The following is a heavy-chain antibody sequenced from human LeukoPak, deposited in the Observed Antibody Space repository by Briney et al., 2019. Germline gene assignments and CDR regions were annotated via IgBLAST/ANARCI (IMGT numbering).Heavy chain of an antibody. V-gene: IGHV4-39*01. CDR1: GGSISSSSYY. J-gene: IGHJ6*02. D-gene: IGHD2-2*02. CDR2: IYYSGST. Sequence: SETLSLTCNVSGGSISSSSYYWGWIRQPPGKGLEWISIYYSGSTCYNPSLKSRVTISVDTSKNQFSLKLGSVTAADTAVYYCAGTLGYCSNTNCYTVPPGMDVWGQGTTVTVSS. CDR3: AGTLGYCSNTNCYTVPPGMDV.